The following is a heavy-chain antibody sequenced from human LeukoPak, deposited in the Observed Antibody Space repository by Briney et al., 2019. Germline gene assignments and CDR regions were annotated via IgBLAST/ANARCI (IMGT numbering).Heavy chain of an antibody. D-gene: IGHD5-18*01. CDR1: GFTVSSNY. Sequence: GGSLRLSCAASGFTVSSNYMSWVRQAPGKGLEWVSVIYSGGSTYYADSVKGRFTISRDNSKNTLYLQMNSLRAEDTAVYYCAREAVDTAMAFDYWGQGTPVTVSS. J-gene: IGHJ4*02. CDR3: AREAVDTAMAFDY. V-gene: IGHV3-66*01. CDR2: IYSGGST.